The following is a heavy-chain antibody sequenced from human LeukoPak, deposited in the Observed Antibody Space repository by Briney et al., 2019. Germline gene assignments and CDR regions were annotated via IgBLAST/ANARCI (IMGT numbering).Heavy chain of an antibody. D-gene: IGHD3-22*01. CDR3: ARDIRYYDSSGYYLGRFGFDI. V-gene: IGHV1-69*13. Sequence: SVKVSCKASGGTFSSYAISWVRQAPGQGLEWMGGIIPIFGTANYAQKFQGRVAITADESTSTAYMELSSLRSEDTAVYYCARDIRYYDSSGYYLGRFGFDIWGQGTMVTVSS. J-gene: IGHJ3*02. CDR2: IIPIFGTA. CDR1: GGTFSSYA.